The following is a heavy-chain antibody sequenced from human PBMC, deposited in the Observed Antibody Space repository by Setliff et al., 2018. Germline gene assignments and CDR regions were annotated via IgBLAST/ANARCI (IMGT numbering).Heavy chain of an antibody. Sequence: ASVKVSCKASGYTFSTYGIAWVRQAPGQGLEWMGWISPYNGYIIYAHKFQGRVTMTTDTSTGTADMELRNLRSDDTAVYYCTRDTNIVVVPPHRTAFDIWGQGTMGT. D-gene: IGHD2-2*01. CDR3: TRDTNIVVVPPHRTAFDI. V-gene: IGHV1-18*01. J-gene: IGHJ3*02. CDR2: ISPYNGYI. CDR1: GYTFSTYG.